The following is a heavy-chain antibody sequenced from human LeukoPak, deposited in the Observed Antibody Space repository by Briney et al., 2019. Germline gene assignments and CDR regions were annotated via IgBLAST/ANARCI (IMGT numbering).Heavy chain of an antibody. V-gene: IGHV1-2*02. CDR1: GYTFTGYY. D-gene: IGHD6-13*01. CDR3: ATIAAAGYNWFDP. CDR2: INPNSGGT. Sequence: ASVKVSCKASGYTFTGYYMHWVRQAPGQGLEWMGWINPNSGGTNYAQKFQGRVTMTRDTSISTAYMELSRLRSDDTAVYYCATIAAAGYNWFDPWGQGTLVTVSS. J-gene: IGHJ5*02.